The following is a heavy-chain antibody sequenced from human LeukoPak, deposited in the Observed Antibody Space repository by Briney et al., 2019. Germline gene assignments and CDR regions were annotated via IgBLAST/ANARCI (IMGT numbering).Heavy chain of an antibody. CDR1: GYTFTSYD. CDR2: MNPNSGNT. J-gene: IGHJ6*02. D-gene: IGHD3-10*01. V-gene: IGHV1-8*01. CDR3: ARGGNAVRGVLYGMDV. Sequence: VASVKVSCKASGYTFTSYDINRVRQATGQGLEWMGWMNPNSGNTGYAQKFQGRVTMTRNTSISTAYMELSSLRSEDTAVYYCARGGNAVRGVLYGMDVWGQGTTVTVSS.